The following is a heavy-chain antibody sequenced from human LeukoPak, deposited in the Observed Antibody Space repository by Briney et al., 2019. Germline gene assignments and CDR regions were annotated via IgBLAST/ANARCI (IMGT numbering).Heavy chain of an antibody. Sequence: GGSLGLSCAASGFTVSSNYMSWVRQAPGKGLEWVSVIYSGGSTYYADSVKGRFTISRDNSKNTLYLQMNSLRAEDTAVYYCAAGREADFDWLGGPYYYMDVWGKGTTVTVSS. J-gene: IGHJ6*03. D-gene: IGHD3-9*01. V-gene: IGHV3-66*02. CDR3: AAGREADFDWLGGPYYYMDV. CDR2: IYSGGST. CDR1: GFTVSSNY.